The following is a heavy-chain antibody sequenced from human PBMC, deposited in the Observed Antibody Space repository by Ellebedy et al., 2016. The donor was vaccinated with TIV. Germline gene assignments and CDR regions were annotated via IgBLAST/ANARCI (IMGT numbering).Heavy chain of an antibody. D-gene: IGHD3-22*01. CDR1: GGSISSYY. Sequence: MPSETLSLTCTVSGGSISSYYWSWIRQPPGKGLEWIGYIYYSGSTNYNPSLKSRVTISVDTSKNQFSLKLSSVTAADTAVYYCARHRYYYDSSGYYYPYWYFDLWGRGTLVTVSS. CDR2: IYYSGST. V-gene: IGHV4-59*08. J-gene: IGHJ2*01. CDR3: ARHRYYYDSSGYYYPYWYFDL.